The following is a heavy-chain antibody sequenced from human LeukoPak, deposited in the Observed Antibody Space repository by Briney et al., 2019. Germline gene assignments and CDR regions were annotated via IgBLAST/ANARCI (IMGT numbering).Heavy chain of an antibody. CDR3: ARGGDFSASPTLY. D-gene: IGHD3-10*01. J-gene: IGHJ4*02. V-gene: IGHV4-59*01. CDR2: VYYSGST. Sequence: SETLSLTCTVSGRSLSNYYWSWIRQSPGKGLEWIGDVYYSGSTNYNPSLKSRVTLSVDTSRNQFSLRMTSVTAADTAVYFCARGGDFSASPTLYWGQGTLVTVSS. CDR1: GRSLSNYY.